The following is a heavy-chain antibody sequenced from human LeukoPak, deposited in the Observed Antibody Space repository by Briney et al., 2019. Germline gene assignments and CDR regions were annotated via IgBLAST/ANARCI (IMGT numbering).Heavy chain of an antibody. CDR3: ASEAYYYGSGSSRYNWFDP. D-gene: IGHD3-10*01. CDR1: GDSISSSSYY. CDR2: IFYSGST. Sequence: SETLSLTCTVSGDSISSSSYYWGWIRQPPGKGLEWIGTIFYSGSTYYNPSLKSRVTISVDTSKNQFSLKLSSVTAADTAVYYCASEAYYYGSGSSRYNWFDPWGQGTLVTVSS. J-gene: IGHJ5*02. V-gene: IGHV4-39*01.